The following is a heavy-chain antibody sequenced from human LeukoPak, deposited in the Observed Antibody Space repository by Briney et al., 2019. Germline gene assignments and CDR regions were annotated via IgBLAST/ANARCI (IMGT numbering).Heavy chain of an antibody. CDR1: GGSISSSNYY. CDR3: ARDLSSGTYPYYYYYMDV. D-gene: IGHD1-26*01. CDR2: IYTSGST. J-gene: IGHJ6*03. V-gene: IGHV4-61*02. Sequence: SETLSLACTVSGGSISSSNYYWNWIRQPAGKGLEWIGRIYTSGSTNYNPSLKSRVTMSVDTSKNQFSLKLSSVTAADAAVYYCARDLSSGTYPYYYYYMDVWGKGTTVTVSS.